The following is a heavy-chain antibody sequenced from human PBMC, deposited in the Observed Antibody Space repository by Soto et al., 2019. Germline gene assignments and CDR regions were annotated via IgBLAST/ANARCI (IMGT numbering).Heavy chain of an antibody. CDR2: ISSSSSYI. D-gene: IGHD3-3*01. CDR1: GFTFSSYS. V-gene: IGHV3-21*01. Sequence: EVQLVESGGGLVKPGGSLRLSCAASGFTFSSYSMNWVRQAPGKGLEWVSSISSSSSYIYYADSVKGRFTISRDNAKNSLYLQMNSLRADDTAVYYCARGEITIFGVVDSAFDIWGQGTMVTVSS. J-gene: IGHJ3*02. CDR3: ARGEITIFGVVDSAFDI.